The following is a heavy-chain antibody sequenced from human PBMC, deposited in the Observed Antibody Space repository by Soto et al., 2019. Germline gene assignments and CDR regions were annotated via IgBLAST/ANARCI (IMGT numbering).Heavy chain of an antibody. CDR1: GYTFTCYY. J-gene: IGHJ4*02. CDR2: INPGGGIT. D-gene: IGHD6-19*01. Sequence: QVQLEQSGAEVKNPGASVKVSCKASGYTFTCYYMHWVRQAPGQGLEWMGVINPGGGITSYAENLHGRVTMTRDTSTSTAYMELSSLRSEDTAIYYCARGLAVAYSPALLWGQGTLLTVYS. CDR3: ARGLAVAYSPALL. V-gene: IGHV1-46*01.